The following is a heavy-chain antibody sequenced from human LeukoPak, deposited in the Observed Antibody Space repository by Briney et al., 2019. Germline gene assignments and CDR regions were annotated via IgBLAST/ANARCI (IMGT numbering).Heavy chain of an antibody. CDR1: GGSFSGYY. CDR3: ARASSGWYRPANLYGMDV. V-gene: IGHV4-34*01. D-gene: IGHD6-19*01. Sequence: SETLSLTCAVYGGSFSGYYWSWIRQPPGKGLEWIGEINHSGSTNYNPSLKSRVTISVDTSKNQFPLKLSSVTAADTAVYYCARASSGWYRPANLYGMDVWGQGTTVTVSS. CDR2: INHSGST. J-gene: IGHJ6*02.